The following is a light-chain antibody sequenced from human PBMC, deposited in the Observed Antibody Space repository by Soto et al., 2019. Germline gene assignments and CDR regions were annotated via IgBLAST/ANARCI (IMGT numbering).Light chain of an antibody. V-gene: IGKV1-12*01. CDR1: QDISRW. CDR2: SAS. Sequence: DIQMTQSPSSVSASIVDRVTITFRASQDISRWLAWYQQKPGKAPKLLIYSASSLYSGVPSRFSGSRSGTEFTLTISSLQPDDFATYHCQQYNSWSGVTFGGGTKVDI. CDR3: QQYNSWSGVT. J-gene: IGKJ4*01.